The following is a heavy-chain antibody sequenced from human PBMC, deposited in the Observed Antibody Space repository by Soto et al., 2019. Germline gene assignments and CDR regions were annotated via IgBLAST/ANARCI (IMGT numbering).Heavy chain of an antibody. J-gene: IGHJ4*02. CDR2: IYYSGST. CDR3: ARVSGRYDSSGYHFDY. V-gene: IGHV4-30-4*01. CDR1: GGSISSGDYY. D-gene: IGHD3-22*01. Sequence: TLSLTCTVSGGSISSGDYYWSWIRQPPGKGLEWIGYIYYSGSTYYNPSLKSRVTISVDTSKNQFSLKLSSVTAADTAVYYCARVSGRYDSSGYHFDYWGQGTLVTVSS.